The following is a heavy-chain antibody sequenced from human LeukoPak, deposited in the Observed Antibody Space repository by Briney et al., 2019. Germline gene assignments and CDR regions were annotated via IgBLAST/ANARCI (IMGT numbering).Heavy chain of an antibody. V-gene: IGHV4-59*08. J-gene: IGHJ4*02. CDR1: GGSISNNY. Sequence: PSETLSLTCTVSGGSISNNYWSWIRHPPGKGLEWIGYIYYSGSTNYNASLKSRVTISVDTSKNQFSLKLSSVTAADTAVYYCARCRDGYVFDYWGQGTLVTVSS. CDR2: IYYSGST. CDR3: ARCRDGYVFDY. D-gene: IGHD5-24*01.